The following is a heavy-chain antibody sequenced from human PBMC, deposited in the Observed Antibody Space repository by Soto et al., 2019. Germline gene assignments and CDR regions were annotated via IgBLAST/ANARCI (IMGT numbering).Heavy chain of an antibody. J-gene: IGHJ6*02. D-gene: IGHD2-2*01. V-gene: IGHV4-30-2*01. Sequence: QLQLQESGSGLVKPSQTLSLTCAVSGGSISSGGYSWSWIRQPPGKGLEWIGYIYHSGSTYYNPSRKSRVAISVDRSKNQFSLKLSSVTAADTAVYYCAREGAPAFRGGMDVWGQGTTVTVSS. CDR1: GGSISSGGYS. CDR2: IYHSGST. CDR3: AREGAPAFRGGMDV.